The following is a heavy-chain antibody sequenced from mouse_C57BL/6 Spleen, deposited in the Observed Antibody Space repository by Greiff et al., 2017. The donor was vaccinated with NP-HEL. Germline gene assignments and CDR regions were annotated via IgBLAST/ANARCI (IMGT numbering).Heavy chain of an antibody. CDR2: IDPEDGET. J-gene: IGHJ4*01. D-gene: IGHD1-1*01. V-gene: IGHV14-2*01. CDR3: ARSVYYGSSDYAMDY. CDR1: GFNIKDYY. Sequence: EVQRVESGAELVKPGASVKLSCTASGFNIKDYYMHWVKQRTEQGLEWIGRIDPEDGETKYAPKFQGKATITADTSSNTAYLQLSSLTSEDTAVYYCARSVYYGSSDYAMDYWGQGTSVTVSS.